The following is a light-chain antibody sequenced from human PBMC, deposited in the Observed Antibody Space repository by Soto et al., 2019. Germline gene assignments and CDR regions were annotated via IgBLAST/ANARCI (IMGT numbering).Light chain of an antibody. V-gene: IGLV2-11*01. CDR2: DVS. CDR3: CSYAGSYTNV. CDR1: SSDVGSYNY. J-gene: IGLJ1*01. Sequence: QSALTQSRSVSGSPGQSVTISCTGTSSDVGSYNYVSWYQQHPGKAPKLMIYDVSKRPSGVPDRFSGSKSGNTASLTISGLQAEDEADYYCCSYAGSYTNVFGTGTKLTVL.